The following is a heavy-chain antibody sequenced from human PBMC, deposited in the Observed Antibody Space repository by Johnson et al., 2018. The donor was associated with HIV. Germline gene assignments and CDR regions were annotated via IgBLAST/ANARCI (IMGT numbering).Heavy chain of an antibody. D-gene: IGHD6-13*01. Sequence: VQLVESGGGVVQPGKSLTLSCVGSGFTFSHNWMSWVRQAPGKGPEWVANINHDVSAIQYADSVKGRFTISRDNAKNSLYLQMNSLRAEETAIYYCARGWGGQQPIWGQGTMVTVSS. CDR1: GFTFSHNW. CDR2: INHDVSAI. V-gene: IGHV3-7*03. J-gene: IGHJ3*02. CDR3: ARGWGGQQPI.